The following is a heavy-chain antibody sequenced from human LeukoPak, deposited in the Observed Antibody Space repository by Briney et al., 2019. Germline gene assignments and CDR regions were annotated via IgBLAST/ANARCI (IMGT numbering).Heavy chain of an antibody. CDR2: INPNSGGT. J-gene: IGHJ5*02. CDR1: GYTFTGYY. D-gene: IGHD3-22*01. V-gene: IGHV1-2*02. Sequence: ASVKVSCKASGYTFTGYYMHWVRQAPGQGLEWMGWINPNSGGTNYAQKFQGRVTMTRDTSISTAYMVLSRLRSDDTAVYYCARVVVVTNNWFDPWGQGTLVTVSS. CDR3: ARVVVVTNNWFDP.